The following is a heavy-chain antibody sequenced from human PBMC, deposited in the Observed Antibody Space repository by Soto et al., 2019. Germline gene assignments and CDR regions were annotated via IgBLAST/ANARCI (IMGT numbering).Heavy chain of an antibody. J-gene: IGHJ5*02. CDR2: IIPIFGTA. Sequence: GASVKVYCKASGGTFSIYAISWVRQAPGQGLAWMGGIIPIFGTANYAPKFQGRVTITADESTSTAYMELSSMRSEDTAVYYCARDIRGNRGSSSRLYWFDPWGQGTLVTVSS. D-gene: IGHD6-6*01. V-gene: IGHV1-69*13. CDR1: GGTFSIYA. CDR3: ARDIRGNRGSSSRLYWFDP.